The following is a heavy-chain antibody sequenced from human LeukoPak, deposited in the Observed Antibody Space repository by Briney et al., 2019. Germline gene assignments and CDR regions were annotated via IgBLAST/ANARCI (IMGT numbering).Heavy chain of an antibody. CDR1: GYTFTNYW. CDR2: IYPDDSDT. V-gene: IGHV5-51*01. Sequence: GESLKISCKGSGYTFTNYWIGWVRQMPGKGLEWMGVIYPDDSDTRYSPSFQGQVTISADKSVRTAYLQWSSLKASDTAMYYCARPNITSYYDSRGYDAFDVWGQGTMVTVSS. D-gene: IGHD3-22*01. CDR3: ARPNITSYYDSRGYDAFDV. J-gene: IGHJ3*01.